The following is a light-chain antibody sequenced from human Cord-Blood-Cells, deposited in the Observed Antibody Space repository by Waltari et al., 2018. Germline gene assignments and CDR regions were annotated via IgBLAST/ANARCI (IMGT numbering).Light chain of an antibody. V-gene: IGKV1-39*01. J-gene: IGKJ1*01. CDR1: QSISSY. Sequence: DIQMTQSPSSLSASVGDRVTITCRASQSISSYLNWYQQKPGKAPKLLIYAASSLQSGVPSRFSGSGSGTDFTLTISSLQPEDFATYYYQQSYSTLGTFGQGTQVEIK. CDR2: AAS. CDR3: QQSYSTLGT.